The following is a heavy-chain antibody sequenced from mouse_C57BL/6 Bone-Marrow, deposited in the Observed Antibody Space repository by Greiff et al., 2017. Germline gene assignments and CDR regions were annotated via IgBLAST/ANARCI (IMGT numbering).Heavy chain of an antibody. J-gene: IGHJ4*01. D-gene: IGHD1-1*01. V-gene: IGHV1-50*01. CDR2: IDPSDSYT. Sequence: QVQLQQPGAELVKPGASVKLSCKASGYTFPSYWMQWVKQRPGQGLEWIGEIDPSDSYTNYNQKFKGKATLTVDTSSSTAYMQLSSLTSEDSAVYYCATVVATNYAMDYWGQGTSVTVSS. CDR1: GYTFPSYW. CDR3: ATVVATNYAMDY.